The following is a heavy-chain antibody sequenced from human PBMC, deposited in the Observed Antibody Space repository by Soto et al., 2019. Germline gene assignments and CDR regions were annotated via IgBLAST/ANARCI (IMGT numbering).Heavy chain of an antibody. J-gene: IGHJ6*02. CDR3: ARVTVTRNYCYYGIDV. Sequence: QVQLQESGPGLVKPSGTLSLTCAVSGGSISSSNWWSWVRQPPGKGLEWIGEIYHSGSTNYNPSHKSRVTRSGDKSNNQFSLKLSSVTAADTAVYYCARVTVTRNYCYYGIDVWGPGTPVTRSS. CDR2: IYHSGST. V-gene: IGHV4-4*02. D-gene: IGHD4-17*01. CDR1: GGSISSSNW.